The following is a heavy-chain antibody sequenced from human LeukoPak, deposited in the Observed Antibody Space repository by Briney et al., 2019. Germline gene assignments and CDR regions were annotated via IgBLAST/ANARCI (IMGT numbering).Heavy chain of an antibody. CDR2: ISGRGGSK. V-gene: IGHV3-23*01. CDR1: GFTFKTYA. J-gene: IGHJ4*01. D-gene: IGHD6-19*01. Sequence: GSLRLSCAASGFTFKTYAMSWVRQAPGRGLEWVSAISGRGGSKYYADSVKGRFTISRDTSKNTLYLQMNSLRAEDTAVYYCAKDSSSGWPHYFDYWGQGTLVTVSS. CDR3: AKDSSSGWPHYFDY.